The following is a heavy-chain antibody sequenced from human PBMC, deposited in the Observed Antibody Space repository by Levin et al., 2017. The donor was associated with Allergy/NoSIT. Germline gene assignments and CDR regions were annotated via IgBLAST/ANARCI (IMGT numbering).Heavy chain of an antibody. J-gene: IGHJ4*02. CDR3: ATAGGYSGYDSDY. CDR2: IYYSGST. Sequence: PSETLSLTCTVSGGSISSSSYYWGWIRQPPGKGLEWIGSIYYSGSTYYNPSLKSRVTISVDTSKNQFSLKLSSVTAADTAVYYCATAGGYSGYDSDYWGQGTLVTVSS. V-gene: IGHV4-39*07. D-gene: IGHD5-12*01. CDR1: GGSISSSSYY.